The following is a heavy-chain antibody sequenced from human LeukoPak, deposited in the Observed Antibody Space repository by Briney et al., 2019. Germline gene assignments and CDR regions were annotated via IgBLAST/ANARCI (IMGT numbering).Heavy chain of an antibody. D-gene: IGHD3-10*01. CDR2: INHSGST. CDR3: ARGDYYGSGSYYWFDP. CDR1: GGSFSGYY. J-gene: IGHJ5*02. Sequence: SETLSLTCAVYGGSFSGYYWSWLRQPPGKGLEWVGEINHSGSTNYNPSLKSRVTISVDTSKNQFSLKLSSVTAADTAVYYCARGDYYGSGSYYWFDPWGQGTLVTVSS. V-gene: IGHV4-34*01.